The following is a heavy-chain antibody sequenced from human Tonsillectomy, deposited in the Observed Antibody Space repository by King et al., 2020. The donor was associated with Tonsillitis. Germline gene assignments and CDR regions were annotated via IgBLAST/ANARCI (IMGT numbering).Heavy chain of an antibody. Sequence: VQLVESGGGLIQPGGSLRLSCAASGFTFSIYTMNWVRQVPGKGLEWVSAIDGSGDTTYYADSVKGRFTISRYNSKNTLYLQVDSLRAEDTAIYYSAKDRQHTSYPNFDSWGQGSLVTVSS. CDR2: IDGSGDTT. J-gene: IGHJ4*02. V-gene: IGHV3-23*04. CDR3: AKDRQHTSYPNFDS. CDR1: GFTFSIYT. D-gene: IGHD3-16*02.